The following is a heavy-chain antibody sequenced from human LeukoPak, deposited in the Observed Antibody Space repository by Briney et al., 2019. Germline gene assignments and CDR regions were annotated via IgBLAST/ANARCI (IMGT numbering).Heavy chain of an antibody. CDR3: ARPRRGCSSTSCRDYYMDV. V-gene: IGHV4-34*01. CDR2: INHSGST. CDR1: GGSFSGYY. D-gene: IGHD2-2*01. Sequence: SETLSLTCAVYGGSFSGYYWSWIRQPPGKGLEWIGEINHSGSTNYNPSLKSRVTISVDTSKNQFSLKLSSVTAADTAVYYCARPRRGCSSTSCRDYYMDVWGKGTTVTVSS. J-gene: IGHJ6*03.